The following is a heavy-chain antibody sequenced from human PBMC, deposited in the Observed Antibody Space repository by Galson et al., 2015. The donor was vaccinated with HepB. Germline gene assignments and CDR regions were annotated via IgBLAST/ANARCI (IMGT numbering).Heavy chain of an antibody. D-gene: IGHD5-18*01. Sequence: SLRLSCAASGFTFSSYAMSWVRQAPGKGLEWVSSISGSGGSTYYADSVNGRFTITRDNSKNTLYVQMNSLRAEDTAIYYCARDGGVRYTYVANWFDPWGQGTLVTVSS. CDR1: GFTFSSYA. CDR3: ARDGGVRYTYVANWFDP. CDR2: ISGSGGST. J-gene: IGHJ5*02. V-gene: IGHV3-23*01.